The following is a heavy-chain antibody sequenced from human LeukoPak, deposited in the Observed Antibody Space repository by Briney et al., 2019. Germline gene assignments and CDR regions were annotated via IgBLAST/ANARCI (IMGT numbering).Heavy chain of an antibody. CDR3: ATYCSNTNCHIWGYYFDY. CDR1: GFTFNTYS. V-gene: IGHV3-48*04. CDR2: ISRGSNNI. Sequence: GGSLRLSCAASGFTFNTYSMNWVRQAPGKGLEWLSYISRGSNNIYYADSVKGRFTISRDNAKNSLYLQMNSLRAEDTAVYYCATYCSNTNCHIWGYYFDYWGQGTLVTVSS. J-gene: IGHJ4*02. D-gene: IGHD2-2*01.